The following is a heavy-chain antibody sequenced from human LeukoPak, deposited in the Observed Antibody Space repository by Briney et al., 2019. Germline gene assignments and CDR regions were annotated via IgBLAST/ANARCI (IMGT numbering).Heavy chain of an antibody. CDR1: GYTFTSYG. J-gene: IGHJ5*02. D-gene: IGHD2-15*01. V-gene: IGHV1-18*01. CDR2: ISAYNGNT. CDR3: ARDIVVVVAATPTSWFDP. Sequence: GASVEVSCKASGYTFTSYGISWVRQAPGQGLEWMGWISAYNGNTNYAQKLQGRVTMTTDTSTSTAYMELRSLRSDDTAVYYCARDIVVVVAATPTSWFDPWGQGTLVTVSS.